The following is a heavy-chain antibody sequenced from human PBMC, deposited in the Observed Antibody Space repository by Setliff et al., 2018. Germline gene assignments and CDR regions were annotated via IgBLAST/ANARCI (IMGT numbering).Heavy chain of an antibody. CDR1: GGSISSHY. CDR3: ARGGYCSGGSCLYGAFDI. J-gene: IGHJ3*02. D-gene: IGHD2-15*01. Sequence: SETLSLTCTVSGGSISSHYWSWIRQPPGKGLEWIGSIYYSGSTNYNPSLKSRVTISVDTSKNQFSLKLSSVTAADTAVYYCARGGYCSGGSCLYGAFDIWGQGTMVTVSS. V-gene: IGHV4-59*08. CDR2: IYYSGST.